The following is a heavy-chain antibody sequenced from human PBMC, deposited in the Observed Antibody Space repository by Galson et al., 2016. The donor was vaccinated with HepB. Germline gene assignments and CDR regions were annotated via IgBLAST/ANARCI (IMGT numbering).Heavy chain of an antibody. D-gene: IGHD4/OR15-4a*01. J-gene: IGHJ6*04. V-gene: IGHV3-13*01. CDR2: IETAGDT. CDR3: ARGKSLLTMPWNYGLDV. CDR1: GFTFSIHD. Sequence: SLRLSCAASGFTFSIHDMHWVRQAPGKGLEWVSAIETAGDTYYPGSVKGRFTISRENAKNSLYLQMNSLRAGDTAVYYCARGKSLLTMPWNYGLDVWGKGTTVSVSS.